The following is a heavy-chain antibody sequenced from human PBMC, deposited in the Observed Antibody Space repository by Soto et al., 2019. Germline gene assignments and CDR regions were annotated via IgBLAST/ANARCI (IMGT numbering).Heavy chain of an antibody. J-gene: IGHJ4*02. CDR3: ASALGVGATYYFDY. CDR1: GFTFSSYW. Sequence: GGSLRLSCAASGFTFSSYWMSWVRQAPGKGLEWVANIKQDGSEKYYVDSVKGRFTISRDNAKNSLYLQMNSLRAEDTAVYYCASALGVGATYYFDYWGQGTRVTVSS. D-gene: IGHD1-26*01. V-gene: IGHV3-7*01. CDR2: IKQDGSEK.